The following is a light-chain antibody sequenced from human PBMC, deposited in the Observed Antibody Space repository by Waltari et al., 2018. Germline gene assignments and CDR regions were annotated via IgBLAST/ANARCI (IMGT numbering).Light chain of an antibody. V-gene: IGLV2-14*01. CDR2: HVS. J-gene: IGLJ3*02. Sequence: QSALTQPASVSGSPGQSITISCTGSSSYVGGYNYVYWYQQHPGKAPKLMTYHVSERPSGVSNRFSGSKSGNTASLTISGLQAEDEADYYCISYTTSNTWVFGGGTKLTVL. CDR3: ISYTTSNTWV. CDR1: SSYVGGYNY.